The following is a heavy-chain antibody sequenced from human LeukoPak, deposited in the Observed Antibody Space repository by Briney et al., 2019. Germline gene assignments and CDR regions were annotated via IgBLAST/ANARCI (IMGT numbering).Heavy chain of an antibody. D-gene: IGHD3-22*01. CDR2: ISAYNGNT. CDR1: GYTFTSYG. CDR3: VRGAFYDSSGYFDY. Sequence: ASVKVSCKASGYTFTSYGISWVRQAPGQGLEWMGWISAYNGNTNYAQKLQGRVTMTTDTSTSTAYMELRSLRSDATAVYYCVRGAFYDSSGYFDYWGQGTLVTVSS. V-gene: IGHV1-18*01. J-gene: IGHJ4*02.